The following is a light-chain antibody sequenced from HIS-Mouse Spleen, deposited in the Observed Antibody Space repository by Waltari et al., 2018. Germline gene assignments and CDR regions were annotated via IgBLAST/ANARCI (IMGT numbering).Light chain of an antibody. V-gene: IGLV1-44*01. J-gene: IGLJ3*02. CDR2: GNS. CDR1: GANIGTNT. CDR3: AAWDDSMNGWV. Sequence: QSVLTQPPSASETPGQGVTISCSAMGANIGTNTGNRYQQLPGTAPTLLIYGNSSRPSGVPDRFSGSKSGNSATLAISRLESGDEADYYCAAWDDSMNGWVFGGGTKLTVL.